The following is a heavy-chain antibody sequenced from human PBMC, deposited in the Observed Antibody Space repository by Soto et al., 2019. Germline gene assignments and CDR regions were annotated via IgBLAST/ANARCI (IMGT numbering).Heavy chain of an antibody. CDR1: IGSMSGYY. Sequence: ETLSLTCTVSIGSMSGYYWDWIRQPPGKGLEWIGHIYYSGSTNYNPSLKSRVTISVDTSKNQFSLKLSSVTAADTAVYYCARAGDYDFWSGYSNDAFDIWGQGTMVTVSS. CDR3: ARAGDYDFWSGYSNDAFDI. CDR2: IYYSGST. D-gene: IGHD3-3*01. V-gene: IGHV4-59*01. J-gene: IGHJ3*02.